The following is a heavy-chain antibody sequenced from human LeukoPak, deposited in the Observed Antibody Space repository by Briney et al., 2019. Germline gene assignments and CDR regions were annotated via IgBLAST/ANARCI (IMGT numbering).Heavy chain of an antibody. CDR1: GGSISSTSYH. J-gene: IGHJ4*02. CDR2: IYYSGST. CDR3: ASHDVGVGYALDY. D-gene: IGHD3-16*01. Sequence: SGTLSLTCAVSGGSISSTSYHWAWIRQPPGKGLEWIGNIYYSGSTYYNPSLRSRDTISVDTSKNQFSLKLSSVTAADTAVYYCASHDVGVGYALDYWGQGTLVTVSS. V-gene: IGHV4-39*01.